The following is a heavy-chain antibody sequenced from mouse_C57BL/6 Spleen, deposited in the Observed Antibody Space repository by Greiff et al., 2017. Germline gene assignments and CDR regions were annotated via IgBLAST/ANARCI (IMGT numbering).Heavy chain of an antibody. D-gene: IGHD1-1*01. V-gene: IGHV1-64*01. Sequence: QVQLQQPGAELVKPGASVKLSCKASGYTFTSYWMHWVKQRPGQGLEWIGMIHPNSGSTNYNEKFKSKATLTVDKSSSTAYMQLSSLTSEDSAVYYCARAEGYYGSSYFDYWGQGTTLTVSS. CDR1: GYTFTSYW. CDR2: IHPNSGST. J-gene: IGHJ2*01. CDR3: ARAEGYYGSSYFDY.